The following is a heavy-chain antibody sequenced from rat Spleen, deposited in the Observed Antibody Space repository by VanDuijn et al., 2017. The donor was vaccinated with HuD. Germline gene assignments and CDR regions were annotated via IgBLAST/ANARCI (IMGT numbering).Heavy chain of an antibody. V-gene: IGHV5-29*01. CDR3: ARAGYLRDWYFDF. J-gene: IGHJ1*01. D-gene: IGHD2-2*01. CDR1: GFTFSSFP. CDR2: ISYDSSNT. Sequence: EVQLVESGGGLVQPGRSLKLSCAASGFTFSSFPMAWVRQAPTKGLEWVATISYDSSNTYYRDSVKGRFTISRDDAKNTLYLQMDSLRSEDTATYYCARAGYLRDWYFDFWGPGTMVTVSS.